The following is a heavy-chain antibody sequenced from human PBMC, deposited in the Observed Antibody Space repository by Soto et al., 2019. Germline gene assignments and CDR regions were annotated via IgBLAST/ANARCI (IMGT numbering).Heavy chain of an antibody. Sequence: PGGSLRLSCAASGFTFSSYGMHWVRQAPGKGLEWVAVISYDGSNKYYADSVKGRFTISRDNSKNTLYLQMNSLRAEDTAVYYCAKDSSGSGSFDYWGQGT. CDR3: AKDSSGSGSFDY. D-gene: IGHD3-10*01. CDR1: GFTFSSYG. CDR2: ISYDGSNK. V-gene: IGHV3-30*18. J-gene: IGHJ4*02.